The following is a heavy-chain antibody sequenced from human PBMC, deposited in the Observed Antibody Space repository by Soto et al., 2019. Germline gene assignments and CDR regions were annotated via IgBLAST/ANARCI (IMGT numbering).Heavy chain of an antibody. CDR1: GFTFSSYW. V-gene: IGHV3-7*01. Sequence: GGSLRLSCAASGFTFSSYWMSWVRQAPGKGLEWVANIKQDGSEKYYVDSVKGRFTISRDNAKNSLYLQMNSLRAEDTAVYYCARGGYSNYYYMDVWGKGTTVTVSS. CDR2: IKQDGSEK. D-gene: IGHD6-13*01. CDR3: ARGGYSNYYYMDV. J-gene: IGHJ6*03.